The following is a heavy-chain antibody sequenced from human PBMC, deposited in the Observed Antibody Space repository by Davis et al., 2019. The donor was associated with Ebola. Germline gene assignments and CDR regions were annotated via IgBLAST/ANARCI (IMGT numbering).Heavy chain of an antibody. D-gene: IGHD4-23*01. Sequence: MPGGSLRLSCAVSGGSISSSNWWSWVRQPPGKGLEWIGEIYHSGSTNYNPSLKSRVTISVDKSKNQFSLKLSSVTAADTAVYYCAREGDDYGGNFVGDAFDIWGQGTMVTVSS. CDR2: IYHSGST. J-gene: IGHJ3*02. V-gene: IGHV4-4*02. CDR1: GGSISSSNW. CDR3: AREGDDYGGNFVGDAFDI.